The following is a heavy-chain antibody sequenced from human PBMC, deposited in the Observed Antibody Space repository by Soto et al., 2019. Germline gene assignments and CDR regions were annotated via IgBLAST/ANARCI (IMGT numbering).Heavy chain of an antibody. CDR1: GFTFSSYA. V-gene: IGHV3-23*01. D-gene: IGHD2-2*01. J-gene: IGHJ4*02. Sequence: EVQLLESGGGLVQPGGSLRLSCAASGFTFSSYAMSWVRQAPGKGLEWVSAISGSGGSTYYADSVKGRFTISRDNSKNTLYLQMNSLRAEDTAVYYGAKDSLEYQLLLFYYFDYWGQVTLVTVSS. CDR3: AKDSLEYQLLLFYYFDY. CDR2: ISGSGGST.